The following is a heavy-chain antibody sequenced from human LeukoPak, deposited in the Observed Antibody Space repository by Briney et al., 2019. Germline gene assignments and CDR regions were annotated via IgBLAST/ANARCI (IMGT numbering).Heavy chain of an antibody. CDR3: ARDWSVVPGGARDYHYYYMDV. V-gene: IGHV1-2*02. J-gene: IGHJ6*03. D-gene: IGHD2-21*01. CDR2: INPNNAAT. CDR1: GYTFTAYY. Sequence: GGSVKVSCKTSGYTFTAYYIHWVRQAPGQGLEWLGWINPNNAATKLTQKFQGRVTMTRDTSISTAYTELTRLRSDDTAVYYCARDWSVVPGGARDYHYYYMDVWGTGTTVTVSS.